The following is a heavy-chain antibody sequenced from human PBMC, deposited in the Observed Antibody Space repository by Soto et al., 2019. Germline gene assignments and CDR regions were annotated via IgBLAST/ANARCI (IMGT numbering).Heavy chain of an antibody. CDR1: GFTFSSYA. Sequence: GGSLRLSCAASGFTFSSYAMSWVRQAPGKGLEWVSAISGSGGSTYYADSVKGRFTISRDNSKNTLYLQMNSLRAEDTAVYYCAKGGAARTLDYYYGMDVWGQGTTVTAP. CDR2: ISGSGGST. D-gene: IGHD6-6*01. J-gene: IGHJ6*02. CDR3: AKGGAARTLDYYYGMDV. V-gene: IGHV3-23*01.